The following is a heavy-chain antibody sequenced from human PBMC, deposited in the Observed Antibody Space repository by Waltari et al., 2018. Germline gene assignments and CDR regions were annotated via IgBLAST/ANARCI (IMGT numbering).Heavy chain of an antibody. CDR3: ARDLGGEWELRLFDP. J-gene: IGHJ5*02. CDR2: ISAYNGNT. Sequence: ASGYTFTSYGISWVRQAPGQGLEWMGWISAYNGNTNYAQKLQGRVTMTTDTSTSTAYMELRSLRSDDTAVYYCARDLGGEWELRLFDPWGQGTLVTVSS. D-gene: IGHD1-26*01. V-gene: IGHV1-18*01. CDR1: GYTFTSYG.